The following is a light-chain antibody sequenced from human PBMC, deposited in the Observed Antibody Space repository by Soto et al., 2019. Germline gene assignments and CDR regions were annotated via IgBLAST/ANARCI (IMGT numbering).Light chain of an antibody. J-gene: IGKJ3*01. CDR3: QQYGSSPLFT. V-gene: IGKV3-20*01. Sequence: EIVLTHSPVTRSLSPGERAALSCRASQSASNNYLAWYQQKPGQAPRLLIYGASSRATGIPDRFSGSGSGTDFTLTISRLEPEDFAVYYCQQYGSSPLFTFGPGTKVDIK. CDR2: GAS. CDR1: QSASNNY.